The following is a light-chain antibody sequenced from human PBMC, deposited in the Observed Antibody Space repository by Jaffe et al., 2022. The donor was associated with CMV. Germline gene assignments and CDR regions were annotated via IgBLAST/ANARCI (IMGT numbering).Light chain of an antibody. Sequence: SYELTQPPSVSVSPGQTARITCSGEALPKKYAYWYYQRSGQAPVLIIYEDSKRPRGIPEKFSGSSSGTVATLTITAAQADDEGDYYCYSTDTSGDLRVFGGGTRLT. CDR2: EDS. CDR1: ALPKKY. J-gene: IGLJ3*02. V-gene: IGLV3-10*01. CDR3: YSTDTSGDLRV.